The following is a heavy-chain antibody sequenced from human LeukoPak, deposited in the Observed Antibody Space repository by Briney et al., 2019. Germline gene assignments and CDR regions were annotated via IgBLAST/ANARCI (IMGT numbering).Heavy chain of an antibody. J-gene: IGHJ6*03. Sequence: QPGGSLRLSCAASGFTLSSYGMHWVRQAPGKGLVWVAFRRYGGSNKYYADSVKGRFTISRDNSKNTLYLQMNSLRAEDTAVYYCAKDWRYCSSTSCYARYYYYYMDVWGKGTTVTVSS. CDR2: RRYGGSNK. D-gene: IGHD2-2*01. V-gene: IGHV3-30*02. CDR1: GFTLSSYG. CDR3: AKDWRYCSSTSCYARYYYYYMDV.